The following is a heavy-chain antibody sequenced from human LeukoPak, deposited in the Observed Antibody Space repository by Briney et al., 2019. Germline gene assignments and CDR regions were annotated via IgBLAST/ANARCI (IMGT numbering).Heavy chain of an antibody. CDR3: ARARYTHCSSTSCYLY. J-gene: IGHJ4*02. CDR2: IKQDGSEK. V-gene: IGHV3-7*01. Sequence: GTLSLTCAVSGESISSSNWWSWVRQTPGKGLEWVANIKQDGSEKYYVDSGKGRFTISRDNAKNSLYLQMNSLRAEDTAVYYCARARYTHCSSTSCYLYWGQGTLVTVSS. CDR1: GESISSSNW. D-gene: IGHD2-2*01.